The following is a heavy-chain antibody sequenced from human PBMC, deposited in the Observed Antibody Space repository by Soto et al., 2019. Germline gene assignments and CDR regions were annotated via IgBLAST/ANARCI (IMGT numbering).Heavy chain of an antibody. J-gene: IGHJ6*02. CDR3: ARGTPWSGELYGMDV. V-gene: IGHV3-33*01. Sequence: QVQLVESGGGVVQPGRSLRLSCAASGFTFSSYGMHWVRQAPGKGLEWVAVIWYDGSNKYYADSVKGRFTISRDNSKNTLYLQMNSLRAEDTAVYYCARGTPWSGELYGMDVWGQGTTVTVSS. CDR1: GFTFSSYG. CDR2: IWYDGSNK. D-gene: IGHD3-3*01.